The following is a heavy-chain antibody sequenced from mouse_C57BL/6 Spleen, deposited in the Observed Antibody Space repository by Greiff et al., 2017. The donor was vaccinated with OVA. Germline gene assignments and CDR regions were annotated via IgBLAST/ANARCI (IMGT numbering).Heavy chain of an antibody. CDR3: ARYYYGSSQSFDV. J-gene: IGHJ1*03. V-gene: IGHV2-2*01. Sequence: VKLMESGPGLVQPSQSLSITCTVSGFSLTSYGVHWVRQSPGKGLEWLGVIWSGGSTDYNAAFISRLSISKDNSKSQVFFKMNSLQADDTAIYYCARYYYGSSQSFDVWGTGTTVTVSS. CDR2: IWSGGST. CDR1: GFSLTSYG. D-gene: IGHD1-1*01.